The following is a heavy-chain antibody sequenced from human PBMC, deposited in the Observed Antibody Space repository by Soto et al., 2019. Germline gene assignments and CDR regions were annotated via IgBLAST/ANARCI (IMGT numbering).Heavy chain of an antibody. Sequence: ASVKVSCKASGGTFSSYAISWVRQAPGQGLEWMGGIIPIFGTANYAQKFQGRVTITADESTSTAYMELSSLRSEDTAVYYCARDGGGYSLLYGMDVWGQGTTVTVSS. CDR2: IIPIFGTA. D-gene: IGHD5-18*01. CDR1: GGTFSSYA. V-gene: IGHV1-69*13. CDR3: ARDGGGYSLLYGMDV. J-gene: IGHJ6*02.